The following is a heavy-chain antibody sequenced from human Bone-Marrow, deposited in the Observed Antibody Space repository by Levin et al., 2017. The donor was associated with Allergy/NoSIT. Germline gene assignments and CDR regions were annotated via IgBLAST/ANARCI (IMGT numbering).Heavy chain of an antibody. V-gene: IGHV3-23*01. CDR2: ISGSGAST. CDR1: GFTFTSYA. D-gene: IGHD4-17*01. J-gene: IGHJ4*02. Sequence: PGGSLRLSCAASGFTFTSYAMSWVRQAPGKGLEWVSAISGSGASTWYADSVKGRVTISRDNSKNTLYLQMNSLRAEDTAVYYCAKGGRHHDYGDGPFDYWGQGTLVTVSS. CDR3: AKGGRHHDYGDGPFDY.